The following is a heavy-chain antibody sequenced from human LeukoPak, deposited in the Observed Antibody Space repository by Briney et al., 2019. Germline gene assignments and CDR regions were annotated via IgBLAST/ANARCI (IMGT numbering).Heavy chain of an antibody. CDR2: INHSGST. Sequence: SETLSLTCAVYGGSFSGYYWSWIRQPPGKGLEWIGEINHSGSTNYNPSLKSRVTMSVDTSKNQFSLKLSSVTAADTAVYYCARALRGTIFGVVHSDWFDPWGQGTLVTVSS. CDR3: ARALRGTIFGVVHSDWFDP. CDR1: GGSFSGYY. J-gene: IGHJ5*02. V-gene: IGHV4-34*01. D-gene: IGHD3-3*01.